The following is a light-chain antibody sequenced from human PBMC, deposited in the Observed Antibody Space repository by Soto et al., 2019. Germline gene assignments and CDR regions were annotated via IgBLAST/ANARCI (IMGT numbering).Light chain of an antibody. Sequence: QSALTQPASVSGTPGQSITISCTGSNSDVGIYDFVSWYQHHPGRAPKLIVSEVSHRPSGVSNRFSGSKFGTAASLAISGLRSEDEAVYYCASWDDRLGAVIFGGGTKLTVL. CDR2: EVS. J-gene: IGLJ2*01. V-gene: IGLV2-14*01. CDR3: ASWDDRLGAVI. CDR1: NSDVGIYDF.